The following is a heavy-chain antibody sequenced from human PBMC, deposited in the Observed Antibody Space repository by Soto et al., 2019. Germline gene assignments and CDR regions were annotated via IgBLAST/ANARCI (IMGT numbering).Heavy chain of an antibody. CDR3: ARDRAWGYYGSGSYYNQYYYYYGMDV. D-gene: IGHD3-10*01. CDR2: VYYSGST. V-gene: IGHV4-59*01. Sequence: SETLSLTCTVSGGSISSYYWSWIRQPPGKGLEWIGYVYYSGSTNYNPSLKSRVTISVDTSKNQFSLKLSSVTAADTAVYYCARDRAWGYYGSGSYYNQYYYYYGMDVWGQGTTVTVS. J-gene: IGHJ6*02. CDR1: GGSISSYY.